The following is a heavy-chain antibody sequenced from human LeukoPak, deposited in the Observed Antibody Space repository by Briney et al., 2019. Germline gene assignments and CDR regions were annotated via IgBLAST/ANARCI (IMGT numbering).Heavy chain of an antibody. D-gene: IGHD2-21*01. Sequence: SETLSLTCAVSGGSISSGGYSWSWIRQPPGKGLEWIGYIYHSGSTYYNPSLKSRVTISVDRPKNQFSLKLSSVTAADTAVYYCARGRVFLAFDIWGQGTMVTVSS. CDR3: ARGRVFLAFDI. CDR1: GGSISSGGYS. V-gene: IGHV4-30-2*01. J-gene: IGHJ3*02. CDR2: IYHSGST.